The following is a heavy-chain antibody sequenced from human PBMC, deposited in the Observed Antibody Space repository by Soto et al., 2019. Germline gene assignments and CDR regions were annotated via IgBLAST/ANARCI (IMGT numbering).Heavy chain of an antibody. CDR2: IHSDGSST. V-gene: IGHV3-74*01. CDR1: GFTFSYYW. J-gene: IGHJ3*01. D-gene: IGHD1-26*01. Sequence: EVQLVESGGGLVRPGGSLRLSCAASGFTFSYYWMHWVRQAPGKGLVWVSRIHSDGSSTTYADFVKGRFIISRDNARNTVDLQMNSVRVEDTDVYYCARGDRGAFDLWGQVTVVTVSS. CDR3: ARGDRGAFDL.